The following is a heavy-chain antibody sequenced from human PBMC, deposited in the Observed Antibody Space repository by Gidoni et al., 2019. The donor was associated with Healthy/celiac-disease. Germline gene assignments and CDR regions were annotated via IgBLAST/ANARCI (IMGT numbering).Heavy chain of an antibody. CDR1: GFTFSSYG. CDR2: IWYDGSNK. D-gene: IGHD6-19*01. V-gene: IGHV3-33*01. CDR3: ARDPGKWLVLGLDY. J-gene: IGHJ4*02. Sequence: QVQLVESGGGVVQPGRSLRLSCAASGFTFSSYGMHWVRQAPGKGLEWVAVIWYDGSNKYYADSVKGRFTISRENSKNTLYLQMNSLRAEETAVYYCARDPGKWLVLGLDYWGQGTLVTVSS.